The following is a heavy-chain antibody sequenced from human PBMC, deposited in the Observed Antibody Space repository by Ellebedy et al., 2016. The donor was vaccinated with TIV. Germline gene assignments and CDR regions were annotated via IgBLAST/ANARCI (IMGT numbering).Heavy chain of an antibody. D-gene: IGHD3-22*01. Sequence: SVKVSXKASRGTFSSYAISWVRQAPGQGLEWMGKIIPMFGTVNYAQKFQGRVTITADESTSTAYMELSSLRSEDTAVYYCARGSAYFPGEIDYWGQGTLVTVSS. CDR1: RGTFSSYA. CDR2: IIPMFGTV. V-gene: IGHV1-69*13. J-gene: IGHJ4*02. CDR3: ARGSAYFPGEIDY.